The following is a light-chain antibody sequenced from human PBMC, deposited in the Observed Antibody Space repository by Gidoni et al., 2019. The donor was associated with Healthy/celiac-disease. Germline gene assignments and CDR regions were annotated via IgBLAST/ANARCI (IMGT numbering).Light chain of an antibody. CDR2: KDS. CDR1: ALPKQY. J-gene: IGLJ2*01. V-gene: IGLV3-25*03. Sequence: SYELTQPPSVSVSPGQTARITCSGDALPKQYAYWYQQKPGQAPVLVRYKDSERPSGIPERFSGSSSGTTVTLTISGVQAEDEADYYCQSADSSGTGVVFGGGTKLTVL. CDR3: QSADSSGTGVV.